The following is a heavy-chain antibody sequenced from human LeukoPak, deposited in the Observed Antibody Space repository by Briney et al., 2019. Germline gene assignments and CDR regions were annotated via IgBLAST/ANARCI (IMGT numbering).Heavy chain of an antibody. D-gene: IGHD3-10*01. CDR3: ARGDYASGNFFDY. CDR2: INQDGSRS. CDR1: GFTFSNNA. V-gene: IGHV3-7*05. J-gene: IGHJ4*02. Sequence: GGSLRLSCAASGFTFSNNAMSWVRQAPGKGLEWVANINQDGSRSNYVDSVRGRFTISRDNAKNSLYLEMNSLRAEDTAMYYCARGDYASGNFFDYWGQGTLVAVSS.